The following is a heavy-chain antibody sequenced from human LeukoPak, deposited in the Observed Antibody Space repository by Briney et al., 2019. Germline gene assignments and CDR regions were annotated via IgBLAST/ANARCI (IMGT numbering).Heavy chain of an antibody. CDR2: MKQDGSEI. CDR3: ARWRTSNWSEFDY. Sequence: GGSLRLSCAASGFTFSSHWMIWVRQAPGKGLEWVAYMKQDGSEIYYVDSVKGRFTISRDNAKNSLYLQMNSLRVEDTAVYFCARWRTSNWSEFDYWGQGTLVTVSS. V-gene: IGHV3-7*05. CDR1: GFTFSSHW. D-gene: IGHD6-13*01. J-gene: IGHJ4*02.